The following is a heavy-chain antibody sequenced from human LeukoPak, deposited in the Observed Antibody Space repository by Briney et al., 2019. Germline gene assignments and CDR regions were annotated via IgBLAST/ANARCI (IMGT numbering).Heavy chain of an antibody. CDR3: ARERSYYDSSGYYCDY. Sequence: GASVKVSCKASGGTFSSYAISWVRQAPGQGLEWMGRIIPILGIANYAQKFQGRVTITADKSTSTAYMELSSLRSEDTAVYYCARERSYYDSSGYYCDYSGQGTLVTVSS. CDR2: IIPILGIA. D-gene: IGHD3-22*01. CDR1: GGTFSSYA. V-gene: IGHV1-69*04. J-gene: IGHJ4*02.